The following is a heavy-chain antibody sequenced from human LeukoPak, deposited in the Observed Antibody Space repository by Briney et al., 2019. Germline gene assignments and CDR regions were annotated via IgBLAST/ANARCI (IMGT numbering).Heavy chain of an antibody. D-gene: IGHD6-19*01. V-gene: IGHV1-69*13. CDR3: ARGSDSSGWYGVY. Sequence: ASVKVSCKASGGTFSSYAISWVRQAPGQGLEWMGGIIPIFGTANYAQKFQGGVTITADESTSTAYMELSSLRSEHTAVYYCARGSDSSGWYGVYWGQGTLVTVSS. CDR2: IIPIFGTA. CDR1: GGTFSSYA. J-gene: IGHJ4*02.